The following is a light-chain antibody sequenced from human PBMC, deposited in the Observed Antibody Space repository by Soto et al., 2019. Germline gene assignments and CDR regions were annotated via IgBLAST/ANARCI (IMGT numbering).Light chain of an antibody. V-gene: IGKV3-15*01. J-gene: IGKJ1*01. CDR3: QQYNSWPLT. CDR1: QSISTN. Sequence: ETVMPQSPVTLSVSPGDRVTLSCGASQSISTNLAWFQQKPGQAPRLLSYGASTRATGIPARFTGSGSGTEFTLTISRLQSEDFAVYHCQQYNSWPLTFGQGTKVEI. CDR2: GAS.